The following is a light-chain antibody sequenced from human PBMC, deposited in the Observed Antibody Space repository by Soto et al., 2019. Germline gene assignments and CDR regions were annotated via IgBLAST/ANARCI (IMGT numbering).Light chain of an antibody. CDR1: QSVSSN. J-gene: IGKJ4*01. Sequence: EIVMTQSPATLSVSPGERATLSCRASQSVSSNLAWYQQKTGQAPRLLIYGASTRATGIAARFSGSGSGTECTLTISSRQSEDFAVYYCQQYNNWPPLTFGGGTKVEIK. V-gene: IGKV3-15*01. CDR3: QQYNNWPPLT. CDR2: GAS.